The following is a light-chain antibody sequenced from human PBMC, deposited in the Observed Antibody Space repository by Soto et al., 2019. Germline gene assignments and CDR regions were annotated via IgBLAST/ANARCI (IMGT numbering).Light chain of an antibody. CDR3: QQYSSSPAT. CDR2: GAS. V-gene: IGKV3-20*01. CDR1: QSVRSSH. J-gene: IGKJ1*01. Sequence: EIVLTKSPGTLSLSLGERATLSCRASQSVRSSHLAWYQQKPGQAPRLLIYGASSRATGIPDRFSGSGSGTDFTLTISRLEPEDFAVYSCQQYSSSPATFGQGTKVDIK.